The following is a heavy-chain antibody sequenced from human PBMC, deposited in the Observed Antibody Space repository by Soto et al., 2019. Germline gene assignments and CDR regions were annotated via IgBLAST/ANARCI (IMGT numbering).Heavy chain of an antibody. V-gene: IGHV4-31*03. D-gene: IGHD2-2*01. J-gene: IGHJ4*02. CDR1: GCSISSGGYY. Sequence: TSETLSLTCTFSGCSISSGGYYWSWIRQHPGKGLEWIVYIYYSGSTYYNPSLKSRVTISVDTSKNQFSLKLSSVTAADTAVYYCARDQVGYCSSTSCYDHGIYDYWGQGTLVTVSS. CDR2: IYYSGST. CDR3: ARDQVGYCSSTSCYDHGIYDY.